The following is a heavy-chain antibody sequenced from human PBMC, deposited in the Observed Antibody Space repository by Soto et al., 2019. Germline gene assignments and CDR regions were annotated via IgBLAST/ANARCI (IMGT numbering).Heavy chain of an antibody. J-gene: IGHJ4*02. CDR1: GFTFSSYS. CDR3: ARVAYYYDSSGVSF. D-gene: IGHD3-22*01. CDR2: ISSSSSTI. Sequence: EVQLVESGGGLVQPGGSLRLSCAASGFTFSSYSMNWVRQAPGKGLEWVSYISSSSSTIYYADSVKGRFTISRDNAKNSLYLQMNSLRAEDTAVYYCARVAYYYDSSGVSFWGQGTLVTVSS. V-gene: IGHV3-48*01.